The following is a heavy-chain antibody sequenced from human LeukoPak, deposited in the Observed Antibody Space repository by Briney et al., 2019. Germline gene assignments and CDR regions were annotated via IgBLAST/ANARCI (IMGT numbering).Heavy chain of an antibody. CDR1: GYIFTDYA. D-gene: IGHD2-15*01. CDR2: MNAGNSNT. Sequence: ASVKVSCKASGYIFTDYAIYWLCQARGQRPEWMGRMNAGNSNTNYSHKFQRRITLIRDTSAATAYVELSSLRHDDLAVYYCARGRGTSGSNRDFYYYYYMDVWGKGTTVTVSS. J-gene: IGHJ6*03. V-gene: IGHV1-3*01. CDR3: ARGRGTSGSNRDFYYYYYMDV.